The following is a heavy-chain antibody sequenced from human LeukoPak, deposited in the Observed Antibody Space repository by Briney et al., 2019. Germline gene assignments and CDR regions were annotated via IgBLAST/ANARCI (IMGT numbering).Heavy chain of an antibody. CDR3: ARGNVLMVHAHYYYYMDV. V-gene: IGHV1-2*02. Sequence: ASVKVSCKASGYTFTGYYMHWVRQAPGQGLEWMGWINPNSGGTNYAQKFQGRVTMTRDTSISTAYMELSRLRSDDTAVYYCARGNVLMVHAHYYYYMDVWGKGTTVTVSS. CDR2: INPNSGGT. J-gene: IGHJ6*03. D-gene: IGHD2-8*01. CDR1: GYTFTGYY.